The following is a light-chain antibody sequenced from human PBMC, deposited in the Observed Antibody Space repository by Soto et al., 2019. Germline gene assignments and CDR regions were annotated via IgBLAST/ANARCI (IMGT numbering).Light chain of an antibody. CDR3: QQYNNWS. V-gene: IGKV3D-15*01. CDR1: QSVDSN. CDR2: GAS. J-gene: IGKJ5*01. Sequence: EIVMTQSPATLSVSPGDGATLSCRASQSVDSNLAWYQQKPGQTPRLLMYGASTRPTGIPARFSGSGSGTEFTLTIISLQSVDFAVYSCQQYNNWSFGQGTRLEIK.